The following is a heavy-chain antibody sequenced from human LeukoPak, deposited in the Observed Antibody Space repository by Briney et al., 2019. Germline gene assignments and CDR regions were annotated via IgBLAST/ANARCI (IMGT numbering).Heavy chain of an antibody. CDR3: AKGALDSSEYYFDY. Sequence: GGSLRLSCAASGITFSSHAMSWVRQAPGKGLEWVSAISGSGGSTYYADSVKGRFTISRDNSKNTVYLQMNSLRAEDTAVYCCAKGALDSSEYYFDYWGQGTLVTVSS. CDR2: ISGSGGST. V-gene: IGHV3-23*01. J-gene: IGHJ4*02. D-gene: IGHD3-22*01. CDR1: GITFSSHA.